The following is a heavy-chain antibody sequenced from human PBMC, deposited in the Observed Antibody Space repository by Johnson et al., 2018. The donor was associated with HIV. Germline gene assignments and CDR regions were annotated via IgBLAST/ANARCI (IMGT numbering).Heavy chain of an antibody. CDR3: ARERSTYYNFWSGRPDSFDV. D-gene: IGHD3-3*01. Sequence: QVQLVESGGGVVQPGRSLRLSCAASGFTFSSYAMHWVHQAPGKGLEWVTVISYNGSDTYNADSVKGRFTISRDNSKSTLYLQMNSLRPEDTAVYYCARERSTYYNFWSGRPDSFDVWGQGTMVTVSS. V-gene: IGHV3-30-3*01. CDR1: GFTFSSYA. J-gene: IGHJ3*01. CDR2: ISYNGSDT.